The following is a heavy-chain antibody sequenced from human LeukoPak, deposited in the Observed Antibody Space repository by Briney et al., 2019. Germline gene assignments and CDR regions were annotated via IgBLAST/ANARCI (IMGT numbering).Heavy chain of an antibody. CDR2: MNPNSGST. Sequence: ASVKVSCKASGYTFSDYYLHWVRQAPGQGLEWMGWMNPNSGSTGYAQNFQGRVTMTRDTSISTAYMELSSLRSEDTAVYYCARVWGSVDYWGQGTLVTVSS. V-gene: IGHV1-8*02. CDR1: GYTFSDYY. CDR3: ARVWGSVDY. J-gene: IGHJ4*02. D-gene: IGHD3-16*01.